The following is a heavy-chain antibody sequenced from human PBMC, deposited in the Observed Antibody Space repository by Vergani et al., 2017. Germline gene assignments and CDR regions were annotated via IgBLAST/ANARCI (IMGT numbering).Heavy chain of an antibody. CDR3: ARDFLTRVTTLDYYYMGV. CDR2: ISYDGNKK. D-gene: IGHD1-1*01. Sequence: QVQLVESGGGEVQPGRSLRLSCSAAGFPLSDYGVHLVRQAPGTGLEWVSVISYDGNKKNYADSVKGRFTISRDNSKNTLYLEMNALRAEDTAVYYCARDFLTRVTTLDYYYMGVWGKGTTVTVSS. J-gene: IGHJ6*03. V-gene: IGHV3-30*03. CDR1: GFPLSDYG.